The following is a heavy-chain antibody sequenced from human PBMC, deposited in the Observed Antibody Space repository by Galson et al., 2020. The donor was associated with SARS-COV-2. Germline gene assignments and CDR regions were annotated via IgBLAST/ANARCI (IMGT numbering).Heavy chain of an antibody. CDR2: IYPGDSDT. J-gene: IGHJ4*02. D-gene: IGHD1-20*01. V-gene: IGHV5-51*01. CDR1: GYSFNNYW. Sequence: GESLKISCRASGYSFNNYWIGWVRQMPGKGLEWMGLIYPGDSDTRYSPSFQGQVTISADRSISTAYLQWISLKASDTAIYYCARGDNSLGETNYFDCWGQGTLVTVSS. CDR3: ARGDNSLGETNYFDC.